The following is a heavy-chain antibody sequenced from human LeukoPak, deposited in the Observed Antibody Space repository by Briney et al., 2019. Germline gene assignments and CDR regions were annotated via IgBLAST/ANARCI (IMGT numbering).Heavy chain of an antibody. V-gene: IGHV3-30-3*01. D-gene: IGHD1-26*01. Sequence: GGSLRLSCAASGFTFSSYAMHWVHQAPGKGLEWVAVISYDGSNKYYADSVKGRFTISRDNSKNTLYLQMNSLRAEDTAVYYCARDKMGATFDYWGQGTLVTVSS. J-gene: IGHJ4*02. CDR1: GFTFSSYA. CDR2: ISYDGSNK. CDR3: ARDKMGATFDY.